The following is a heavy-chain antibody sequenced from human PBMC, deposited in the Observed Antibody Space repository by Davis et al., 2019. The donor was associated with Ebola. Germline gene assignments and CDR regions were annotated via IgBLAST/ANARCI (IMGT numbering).Heavy chain of an antibody. Sequence: GESLKISCAASGFTFDDYAMSWVRQAPGKGLVWVSGINWTGGSTGYADSVKGRFTISRDNAKSSLYLQMSSLKDEDTAVYYCARDNRYYYDSSGYLIQYYYYGMDVWGQGTTVTVSS. V-gene: IGHV3-20*04. D-gene: IGHD3-22*01. CDR3: ARDNRYYYDSSGYLIQYYYYGMDV. CDR2: INWTGGST. CDR1: GFTFDDYA. J-gene: IGHJ6*02.